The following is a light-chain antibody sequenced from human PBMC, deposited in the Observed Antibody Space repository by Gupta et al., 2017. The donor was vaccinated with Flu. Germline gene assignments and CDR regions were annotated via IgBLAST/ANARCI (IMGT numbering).Light chain of an antibody. CDR1: YSISRY. CDR3: QQSYNTPLT. V-gene: IGKV1-39*01. Sequence: DIQMTQSPSSLSASAGDRVNITCRASYSISRYFNWYQQKPGKAPKFLIYAASTAQSGVASRFSGSGSGTDFTLTISRLPPEDFANYYCQQSYNTPLTFGGGTKVEIK. CDR2: AAS. J-gene: IGKJ4*01.